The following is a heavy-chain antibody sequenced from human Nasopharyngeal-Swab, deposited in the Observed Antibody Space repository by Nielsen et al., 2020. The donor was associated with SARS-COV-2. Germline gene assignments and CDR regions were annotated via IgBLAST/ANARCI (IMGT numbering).Heavy chain of an antibody. CDR3: ARDNESGDYYAYDI. Sequence: ASVKVSCRASGYTFITFGITWVRQAPGQGLEWMGWISAYNGNTNYAQKIQDRVTMTTDTSTTTAYMELRGLKTDDTAVYYCARDNESGDYYAYDIWGQGTTVTVSS. V-gene: IGHV1-18*01. CDR1: GYTFITFG. J-gene: IGHJ3*02. CDR2: ISAYNGNT. D-gene: IGHD4-17*01.